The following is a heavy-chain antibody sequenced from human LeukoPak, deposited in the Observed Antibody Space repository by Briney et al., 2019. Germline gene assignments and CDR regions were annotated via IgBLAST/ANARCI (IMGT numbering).Heavy chain of an antibody. CDR3: AKDWYNYYYMDV. V-gene: IGHV3-23*01. CDR1: GFTFSSYA. Sequence: GGSLRLSCAASGFTFSSYAMSWVRQAPGKGLEWVSAISAGGDYTYYADSVKGRFTISRDNSKNTLFLQMNSLRAEDTAVYYCAKDWYNYYYMDVWGKGTTVTVSS. D-gene: IGHD1-14*01. J-gene: IGHJ6*03. CDR2: ISAGGDYT.